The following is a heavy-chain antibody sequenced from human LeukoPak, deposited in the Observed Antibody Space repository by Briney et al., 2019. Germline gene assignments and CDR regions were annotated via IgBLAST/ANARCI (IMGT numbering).Heavy chain of an antibody. J-gene: IGHJ4*02. V-gene: IGHV1-2*02. CDR3: ARDPMYYYDSSGYYKTTDY. CDR1: GYTFTGYY. D-gene: IGHD3-22*01. Sequence: GASVKVSCKASGYTFTGYYMHWVRQAPGQGLEWMGWINPNSGGTNYAQKLQGRVTMTTDTSTSTAYMELRSLRSDDTAVYYCARDPMYYYDSSGYYKTTDYWGQGTLVTVSS. CDR2: INPNSGGT.